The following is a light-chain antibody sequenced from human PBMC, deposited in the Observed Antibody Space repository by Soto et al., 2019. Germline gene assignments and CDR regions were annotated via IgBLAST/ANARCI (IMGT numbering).Light chain of an antibody. Sequence: ETVLTQSPGTLSLSPGDRATLSCSASQSVSSSYLGWYQQKPGQAPRLLIYGASSRATGIPDRFSGSGSGTDFTLTISRLEPEDFAVYYCQQYGSARTFGQGTKVEI. CDR3: QQYGSART. J-gene: IGKJ1*01. CDR1: QSVSSSY. CDR2: GAS. V-gene: IGKV3-20*01.